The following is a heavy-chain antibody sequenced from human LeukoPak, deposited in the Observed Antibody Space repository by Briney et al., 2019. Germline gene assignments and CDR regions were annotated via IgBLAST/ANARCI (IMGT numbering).Heavy chain of an antibody. CDR3: ARSGYNRFDY. Sequence: GGSLRLSCAASGFTFSSYSMNWVRQAPGKGLEWVSSISSSSSYIHYADSVKGRFTISRDNAKNSLDLQMSSLRAEDTAVYFCARSGYNRFDYWGQGTLVTVSS. J-gene: IGHJ4*02. D-gene: IGHD5-24*01. V-gene: IGHV3-21*04. CDR1: GFTFSSYS. CDR2: ISSSSSYI.